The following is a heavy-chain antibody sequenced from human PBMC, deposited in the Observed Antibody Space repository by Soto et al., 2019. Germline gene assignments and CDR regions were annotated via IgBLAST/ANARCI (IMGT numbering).Heavy chain of an antibody. J-gene: IGHJ6*02. CDR2: IIPIFGTA. CDR1: GGTFSSYA. CDR3: ARKTKVDYYDSSGYRAPHYYYGMDV. Sequence: SVKVSCKASGGTFSSYAISWVRQAPGQGLEWMGGIIPIFGTANYAQKFQGRVTVTADESTSTAYMELSSLRSEDTAVYYCARKTKVDYYDSSGYRAPHYYYGMDVWGQGTTVTVSS. D-gene: IGHD3-22*01. V-gene: IGHV1-69*13.